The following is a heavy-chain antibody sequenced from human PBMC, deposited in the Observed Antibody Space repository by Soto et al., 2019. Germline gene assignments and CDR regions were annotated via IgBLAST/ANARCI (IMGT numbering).Heavy chain of an antibody. CDR2: IIPTFGTT. J-gene: IGHJ5*02. Sequence: QVQLVQSGADVKKPGSSVKVSCKAPGGNFSSNGIRWVRQAPGQGLELMGGIIPTFGTTNYAHKFRGRVTITADESTGTAYMELSSLRSDDTAVYYCAGASDSTWYNWLDPWGQGTLVTVSS. CDR1: GGNFSSNG. CDR3: AGASDSTWYNWLDP. D-gene: IGHD5-18*01. V-gene: IGHV1-69*01.